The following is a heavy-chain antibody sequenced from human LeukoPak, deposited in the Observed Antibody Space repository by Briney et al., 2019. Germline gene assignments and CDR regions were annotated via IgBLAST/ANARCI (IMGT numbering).Heavy chain of an antibody. Sequence: PGGSLRLSCEASGFTFSGNWMSWVRQAPGKGLEWVASINPDGSQKLYVDSVKGRFTISRDNTKSSLYLQMNSLGAEDTAMYYCAKLLGTATTSDSSGQGTRVTVSS. CDR3: AKLLGTATTSDS. D-gene: IGHD5-24*01. J-gene: IGHJ4*02. V-gene: IGHV3-7*01. CDR1: GFTFSGNW. CDR2: INPDGSQK.